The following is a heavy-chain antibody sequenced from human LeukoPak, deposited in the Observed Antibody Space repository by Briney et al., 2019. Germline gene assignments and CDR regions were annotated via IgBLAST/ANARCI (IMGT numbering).Heavy chain of an antibody. D-gene: IGHD3-22*01. J-gene: IGHJ4*02. CDR1: GYTFTGYY. Sequence: ASVKVSCKASGYTFTGYYMHWVRQAPGQGLEWMGWINPNSGGTNYAQKFQGRVTMTRDTSISTAYMELSRLRSDDTAVYYCAVLKASSGYYEPYYFDYWGQGTLVTVSS. CDR3: AVLKASSGYYEPYYFDY. V-gene: IGHV1-2*02. CDR2: INPNSGGT.